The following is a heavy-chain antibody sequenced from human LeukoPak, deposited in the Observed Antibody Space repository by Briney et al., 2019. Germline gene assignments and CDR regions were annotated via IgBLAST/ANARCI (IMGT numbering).Heavy chain of an antibody. CDR1: GFTFSSYS. Sequence: GGSLRLSCAASGFTFSSYSMNWVRQAPGKGLEWVSSISSSSSYIYYADSVKGRFTISRDNAKNSLYLQMNSLRAEDTAVYYCARELSEYSYGSYYYYGMDVWGQGTPVTVSS. D-gene: IGHD5-18*01. V-gene: IGHV3-21*01. J-gene: IGHJ6*02. CDR3: ARELSEYSYGSYYYYGMDV. CDR2: ISSSSSYI.